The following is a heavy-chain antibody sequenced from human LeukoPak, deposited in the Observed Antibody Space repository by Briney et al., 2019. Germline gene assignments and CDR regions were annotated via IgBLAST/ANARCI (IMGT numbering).Heavy chain of an antibody. CDR1: GGSISSGGYY. CDR2: IYYSGST. Sequence: SETLSLTCTVSGGSISSGGYYWSWIRQHPGKGLEWIGYIYYSGSTYYNPSLKSRVTISVDTSKNQFSLKLSSVTAADTAVYYCARDGRRYLDWQAGGHWFDPWGQGTLVTVSS. J-gene: IGHJ5*02. V-gene: IGHV4-31*03. D-gene: IGHD3-9*01. CDR3: ARDGRRYLDWQAGGHWFDP.